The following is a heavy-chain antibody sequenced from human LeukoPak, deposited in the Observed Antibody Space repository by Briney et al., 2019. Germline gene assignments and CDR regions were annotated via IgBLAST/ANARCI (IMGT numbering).Heavy chain of an antibody. Sequence: GGSLRLSCAASGFTFSSYEMNWVRQAPGKGLEWVSYISSSGSTIYYADSVKGRFTISRDNAKNSLYLQMNSLRAEDMAVYYCARDSSGCYSWGIGDYWGQGTLVTVSS. CDR3: ARDSSGCYSWGIGDY. CDR1: GFTFSSYE. CDR2: ISSSGSTI. V-gene: IGHV3-48*03. D-gene: IGHD6-19*01. J-gene: IGHJ4*02.